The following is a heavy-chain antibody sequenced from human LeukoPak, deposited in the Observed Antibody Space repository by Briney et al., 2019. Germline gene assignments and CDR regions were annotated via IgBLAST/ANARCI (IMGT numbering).Heavy chain of an antibody. V-gene: IGHV3-53*01. J-gene: IGHJ4*02. CDR2: IYSGGST. Sequence: GGSLRLSCAASGFTVSSNYMSWVRQAPGKGLEWVSVIYSGGSTYYADSVKGRFTVSRDNSKNTLYLQMNSLRDEDTAVYYCARDFNPEYSGYGTFDSWGQGTLVTVSS. CDR1: GFTVSSNY. CDR3: ARDFNPEYSGYGTFDS. D-gene: IGHD5-12*01.